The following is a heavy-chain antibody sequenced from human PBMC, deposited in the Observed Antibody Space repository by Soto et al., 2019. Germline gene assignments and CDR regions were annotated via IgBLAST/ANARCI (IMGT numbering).Heavy chain of an antibody. V-gene: IGHV4-30-4*01. J-gene: IGHJ3*02. D-gene: IGHD3-3*01. CDR1: GGSISSGDYY. CDR3: ARAGYDFWSGYSNAFDI. CDR2: IYYSGST. Sequence: SETLSLTCTVSGGSISSGDYYWSWIRQPPGKGLEWIGYIYYSGSTYYNPSLKSRVTISVDTSKNQFSLKLSSVTAADTAVYYCARAGYDFWSGYSNAFDIWGQGTMVTVSS.